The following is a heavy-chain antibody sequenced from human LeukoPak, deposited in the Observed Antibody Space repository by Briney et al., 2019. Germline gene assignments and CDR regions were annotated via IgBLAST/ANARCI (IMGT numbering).Heavy chain of an antibody. V-gene: IGHV3-9*01. CDR1: GFTLDDYA. D-gene: IGHD1-14*01. J-gene: IGHJ3*01. Sequence: PGRSLRLSCAASGFTLDDYAMHWVRQAPGKGLEWVSGVSWNSGTIDYADSVKGRFTISRDSAKNSLYLQMNSLRAEDTALYYCAKDVAYNRGAFDVWGQGTMVTVSS. CDR2: VSWNSGTI. CDR3: AKDVAYNRGAFDV.